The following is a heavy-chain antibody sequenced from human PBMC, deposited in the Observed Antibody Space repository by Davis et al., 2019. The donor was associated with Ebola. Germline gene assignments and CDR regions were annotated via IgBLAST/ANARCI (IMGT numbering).Heavy chain of an antibody. CDR1: GGTFSSYA. V-gene: IGHV1-69*13. D-gene: IGHD3-10*01. J-gene: IGHJ5*02. CDR2: IIPIFDTA. Sequence: SVKVSCKASGGTFSSYAISWVRQAPGQGLEWMGGIIPIFDTANYAQKFQGSVTITADESTSTAYMELSSLRSEDTAVYYCARDQSYYGSGIRLDPWGQGTLVTVSS. CDR3: ARDQSYYGSGIRLDP.